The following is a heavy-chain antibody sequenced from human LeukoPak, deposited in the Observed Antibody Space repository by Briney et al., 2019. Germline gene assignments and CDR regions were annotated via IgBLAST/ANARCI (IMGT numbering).Heavy chain of an antibody. V-gene: IGHV4-34*01. CDR2: IYHTGST. CDR3: ARDDFGVALGGV. D-gene: IGHD3-3*01. J-gene: IGHJ6*04. CDR1: GGSFRGYY. Sequence: PSETLSLTRSVYGGSFRGYYWSWIRQPPEKGLEWIGQIYHTGSTNYNPSLASRVTISLDISKSQFSLKLTSVTAADTAVYYCARDDFGVALGGVWSIGTTVTVSS.